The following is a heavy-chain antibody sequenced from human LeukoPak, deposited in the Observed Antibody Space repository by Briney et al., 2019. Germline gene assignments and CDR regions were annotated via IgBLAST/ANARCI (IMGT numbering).Heavy chain of an antibody. D-gene: IGHD5-12*01. CDR1: GFTFSSYE. CDR3: ARDLGWLHYAD. CDR2: ISSSGSAI. J-gene: IGHJ4*02. V-gene: IGHV3-48*03. Sequence: GGSLRLSCAASGFTFSSYEMNWIRQAPGKGLEWVSYISSSGSAIYYADSVKGRFTVSRDNSKNTLYLQMNSLRADDTAIYYCARDLGWLHYADWGQGTLVTVSS.